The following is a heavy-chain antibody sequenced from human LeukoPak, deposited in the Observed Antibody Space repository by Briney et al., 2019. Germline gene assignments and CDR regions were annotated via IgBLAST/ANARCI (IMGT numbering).Heavy chain of an antibody. V-gene: IGHV4-34*01. Sequence: PSETLSLTCAVYGGSFIGYYWSWIRQSPRKGLEWIGEINHSGSTKYNRSLKSRVTISVDTSKNQFSLKLNSVTAADTAVYYCARGRVTMVRGAHGTQGYYMDVWGKGTTVTVSS. CDR3: ARGRVTMVRGAHGTQGYYMDV. J-gene: IGHJ6*03. D-gene: IGHD3-10*01. CDR1: GGSFIGYY. CDR2: INHSGST.